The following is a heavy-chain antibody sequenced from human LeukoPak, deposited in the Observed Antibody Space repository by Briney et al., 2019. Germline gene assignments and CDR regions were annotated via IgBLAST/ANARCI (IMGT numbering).Heavy chain of an antibody. CDR3: ARSNYRRSGGAFDL. CDR2: ISAYNGNT. CDR1: GYTFTSYG. V-gene: IGHV1-18*01. Sequence: ASVKVSFKASGYTFTSYGISWLRQVPGQGLEWMGWISAYNGNTNYAQKLQGRVTVTMDTSTSTTYMEVRSLRSDDTAVYYCARSNYRRSGGAFDLWGQGTMVTVSS. D-gene: IGHD3-3*01. J-gene: IGHJ3*01.